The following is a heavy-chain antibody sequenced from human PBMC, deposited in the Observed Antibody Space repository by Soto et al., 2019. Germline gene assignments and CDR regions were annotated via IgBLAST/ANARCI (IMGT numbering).Heavy chain of an antibody. V-gene: IGHV3-9*01. Sequence: GGSLRLSCAASGFTFDDYAMHWVRQAPGKGLEWVSGISWNSGSIGYADSVKGRFTISRDNAKNSLYLQMNSLRAEDTALYYCAKSNYGDYTSMAYFDYWGQGTLVTVSS. D-gene: IGHD4-17*01. CDR2: ISWNSGSI. CDR1: GFTFDDYA. J-gene: IGHJ4*02. CDR3: AKSNYGDYTSMAYFDY.